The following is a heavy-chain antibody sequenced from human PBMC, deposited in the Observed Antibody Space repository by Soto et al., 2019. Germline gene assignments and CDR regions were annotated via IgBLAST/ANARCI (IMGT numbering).Heavy chain of an antibody. Sequence: ESGGGVVQPRRSLRLSCAASGFTFSSYGMHWVRQAPGKGLEWVAVISYDGSNKYYADSVKGRFTISRDNSKNTLYLQMNSLRAEDTAVYYCAKGSTAMTYFDYWGQGTLVTVSS. J-gene: IGHJ4*02. CDR2: ISYDGSNK. D-gene: IGHD5-18*01. V-gene: IGHV3-30*18. CDR3: AKGSTAMTYFDY. CDR1: GFTFSSYG.